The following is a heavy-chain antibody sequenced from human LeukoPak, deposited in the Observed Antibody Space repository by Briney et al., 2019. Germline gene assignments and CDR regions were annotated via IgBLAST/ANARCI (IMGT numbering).Heavy chain of an antibody. Sequence: SETLSLTCTVSGGSINSNSYYWGRIRQPPGKGLEWIGSIYYSGSTYYNPSLKSRVTISVDTSKNQFSLKLNSVTAADTAVYYCARRYCANGVCYRSGFDIWGQGTMVTVSS. D-gene: IGHD2-8*01. CDR3: ARRYCANGVCYRSGFDI. CDR2: IYYSGST. V-gene: IGHV4-39*07. CDR1: GGSINSNSYY. J-gene: IGHJ3*02.